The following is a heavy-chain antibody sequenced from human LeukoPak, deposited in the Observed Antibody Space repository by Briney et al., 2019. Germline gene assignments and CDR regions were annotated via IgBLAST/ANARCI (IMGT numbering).Heavy chain of an antibody. V-gene: IGHV3-23*01. CDR1: GFTFSSYA. J-gene: IGHJ4*02. D-gene: IGHD3-10*01. CDR2: ISGSGSTI. Sequence: PGGSLRLSCAASGFTFSSYAMTWVRQAPGKGLEWVSQISGSGSTIYYADSVKGRFTISRDNSKNTLYLQMNSLRAEDTALCYCARGYYGSGNYPLIDYWGQGTLITVSS. CDR3: ARGYYGSGNYPLIDY.